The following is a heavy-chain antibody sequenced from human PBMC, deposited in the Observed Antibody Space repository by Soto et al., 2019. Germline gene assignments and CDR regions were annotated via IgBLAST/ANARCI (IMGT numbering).Heavy chain of an antibody. D-gene: IGHD2-2*01. CDR3: ARVRGHQLLGWFDP. Sequence: QVQLQESGPGLVKPSQTLSLTCTVSGGSISSGGYYWSWIRQHPGKGLEWIGYIYHSGTTYYNPSLTSRVPISVDTSKNQFSLKLTSVTAAGPAVYYCARVRGHQLLGWFDPWGQGTLVTVSS. CDR2: IYHSGTT. V-gene: IGHV4-31*03. CDR1: GGSISSGGYY. J-gene: IGHJ5*02.